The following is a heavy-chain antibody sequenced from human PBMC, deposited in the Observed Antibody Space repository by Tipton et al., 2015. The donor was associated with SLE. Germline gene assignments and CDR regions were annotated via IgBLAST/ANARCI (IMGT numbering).Heavy chain of an antibody. CDR1: GDYITSDIYY. CDR3: AELEGLSYGYSFDY. V-gene: IGHV4-39*07. D-gene: IGHD5-18*01. J-gene: IGHJ4*02. Sequence: TLSLTCFVSGDYITSDIYYWGWVRQPPGKGLEWIGSVYDSGTTYYNPSLKSRVTMSVDTSKTQFSLKVMSLTAADTAVYYCAELEGLSYGYSFDYWGQGILVTVSS. CDR2: VYDSGTT.